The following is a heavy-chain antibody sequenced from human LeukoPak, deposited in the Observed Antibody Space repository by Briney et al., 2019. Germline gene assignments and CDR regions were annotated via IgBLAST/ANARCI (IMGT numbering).Heavy chain of an antibody. CDR3: ASNGYYDSSGYYSY. CDR1: GGTFSSYA. CDR2: IIPNFGTA. Sequence: ASVKVSCKASGGTFSSYAISWVRQAPGQGLEWMGGIIPNFGTANYAQKFQGRVTITADESTSTAYMELSSLRSEDTAVYYCASNGYYDSSGYYSYWGQGTLVTVSS. V-gene: IGHV1-69*13. D-gene: IGHD3-22*01. J-gene: IGHJ4*02.